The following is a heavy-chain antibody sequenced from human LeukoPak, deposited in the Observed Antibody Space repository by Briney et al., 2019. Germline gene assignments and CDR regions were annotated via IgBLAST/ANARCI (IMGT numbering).Heavy chain of an antibody. J-gene: IGHJ4*02. CDR3: ARGDRLYCSGSTCYYDRSKIIDY. CDR2: ISHDGSNQ. Sequence: GRSLRLSCAASGFSFSSYAIHWVRQAPGKGLEWVAVISHDGSNQYYADSVKGRFTISRDNSKNTLSLQMNSLRADDTAMYYCARGDRLYCSGSTCYYDRSKIIDYWGQGTLVTVSS. D-gene: IGHD2-15*01. V-gene: IGHV3-30-3*01. CDR1: GFSFSSYA.